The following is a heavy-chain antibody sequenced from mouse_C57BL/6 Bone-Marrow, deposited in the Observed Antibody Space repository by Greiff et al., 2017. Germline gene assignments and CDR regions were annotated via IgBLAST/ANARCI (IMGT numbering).Heavy chain of an antibody. CDR2: IHPNSGST. Sequence: QVQLQQPGAELVKPGASVKLSCKASGYTFTSYWMHWVKQRPGQGLEWIGMIHPNSGSTNYNEKFKSKATLTVDKSSSTAYMQLSSLTSEDSAVYYCARDTTVVAPYYFDYWGQGTTLTVSS. V-gene: IGHV1-64*01. J-gene: IGHJ2*01. CDR3: ARDTTVVAPYYFDY. D-gene: IGHD1-1*01. CDR1: GYTFTSYW.